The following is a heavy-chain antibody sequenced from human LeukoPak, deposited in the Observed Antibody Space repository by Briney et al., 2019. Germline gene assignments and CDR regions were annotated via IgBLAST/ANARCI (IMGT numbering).Heavy chain of an antibody. J-gene: IGHJ4*02. D-gene: IGHD1-26*01. CDR3: AREESIGSYQFLHDY. CDR1: GYTFIRYG. V-gene: IGHV1-18*01. CDR2: ISPYNGNT. Sequence: ASVKVSCKASGYTFIRYGITWVRQAPGQGLEWMAWISPYNGNTKYAQKFQGRVTMTTDTSTSTAYMELRSLTSDDTAVYYCAREESIGSYQFLHDYWGQGTLVTVSS.